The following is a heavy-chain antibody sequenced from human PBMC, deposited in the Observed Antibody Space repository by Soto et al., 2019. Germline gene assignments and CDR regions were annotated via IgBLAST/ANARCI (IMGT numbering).Heavy chain of an antibody. V-gene: IGHV3-30*03. CDR3: ARGGYQLLSLYYYYYGMDV. D-gene: IGHD2-2*01. J-gene: IGHJ6*02. Sequence: GSLRLSCAASGFTFSSYGMHWVRQAPGKGLEWVAVISYDGSNKYYADSVKGRFTISRDNSKNTLYLQMNSLRAEDTAVYYCARGGYQLLSLYYYYYGMDVWGQGTTVTVSS. CDR1: GFTFSSYG. CDR2: ISYDGSNK.